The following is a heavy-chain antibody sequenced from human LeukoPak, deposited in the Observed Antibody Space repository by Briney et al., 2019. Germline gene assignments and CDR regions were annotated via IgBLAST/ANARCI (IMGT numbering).Heavy chain of an antibody. J-gene: IGHJ4*02. CDR1: WASFNSDDQY. CDR3: SRGLDSRKLGY. CDR2: IHPSWML. D-gene: IGHD3-22*01. Sequence: PSETLSLTCTVSWASFNSDDQYWNWIRQSPGKGLEWIGSIHPSWMLYNNPSLESRVTMSRDTSKNQFSLNLNSVTAADTAVYFCSRGLDSRKLGYWGQGILLTVFS. V-gene: IGHV4-31*03.